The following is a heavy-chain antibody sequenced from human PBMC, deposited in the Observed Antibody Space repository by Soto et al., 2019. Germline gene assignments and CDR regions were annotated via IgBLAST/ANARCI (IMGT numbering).Heavy chain of an antibody. CDR1: GFTLSSYW. Sequence: PGGSLRLSCAASGFTLSSYWMSWVRQAPGKGLEWVANIKQDGSEKYYVDSVKGRFTISRDNAKNSLYLQMNSLRAEDTAVYYCARENIAVAGYVDYWGQGTLVTVSS. D-gene: IGHD6-19*01. CDR3: ARENIAVAGYVDY. V-gene: IGHV3-7*01. CDR2: IKQDGSEK. J-gene: IGHJ4*02.